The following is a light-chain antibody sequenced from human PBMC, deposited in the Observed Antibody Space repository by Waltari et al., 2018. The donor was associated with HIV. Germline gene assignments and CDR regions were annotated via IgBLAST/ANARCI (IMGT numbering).Light chain of an antibody. CDR2: EDN. Sequence: SYELTQPPSVSVSPGQTARITCSGDALPRKYAFWYQQKSGQAPVLVINEDNRRPSGIPERFSGSSSGTMATLTISGAQVEDEGDYYCYSTDDSGNPLAVFGGGTQLTVL. CDR3: YSTDDSGNPLAV. V-gene: IGLV3-10*01. J-gene: IGLJ7*01. CDR1: ALPRKY.